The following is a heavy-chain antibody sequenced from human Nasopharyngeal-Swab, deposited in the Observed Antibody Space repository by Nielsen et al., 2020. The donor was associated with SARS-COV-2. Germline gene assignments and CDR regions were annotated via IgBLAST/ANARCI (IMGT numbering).Heavy chain of an antibody. CDR1: GFTFRSYA. V-gene: IGHV3-23*01. D-gene: IGHD1-26*01. CDR2: ISGSDYNT. J-gene: IGHJ4*02. Sequence: GGSLRLSCAASGFTFRSYAISWVRQAPGKGLEWVSVISGSDYNTYYADSVKGRFTISRDNSKNTVNLQMNSLRAEDTAIYYCANDGGSYPPSDYWGQGTLVTVSS. CDR3: ANDGGSYPPSDY.